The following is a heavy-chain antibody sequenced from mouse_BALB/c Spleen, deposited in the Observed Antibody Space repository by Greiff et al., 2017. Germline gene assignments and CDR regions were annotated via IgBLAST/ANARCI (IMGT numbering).Heavy chain of an antibody. V-gene: IGHV5-6*01. CDR3: ARDGGYGKGYFDY. CDR2: ISDGGSYT. D-gene: IGHD2-10*02. CDR1: GFTFSSYA. Sequence: EVQVVESGGGLVKPGGSLKLSCAASGFTFSSYAMSWVRQTPEKRLEWVATISDGGSYTYYPDSVKGRFTISRDNAKNNLYLQMSSLKSEDTAMYYCARDGGYGKGYFDYWGQGTTLTVSS. J-gene: IGHJ2*01.